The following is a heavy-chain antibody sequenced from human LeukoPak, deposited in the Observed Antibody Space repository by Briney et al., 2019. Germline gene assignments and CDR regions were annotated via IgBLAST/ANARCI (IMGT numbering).Heavy chain of an antibody. D-gene: IGHD1-26*01. CDR1: GYTFTGYY. J-gene: IGHJ3*02. CDR3: ARVMLMGAADDAFDI. Sequence: GASVKVSCKASGYTFTGYYIHWVRQAPGQGLEWMGWINPNSGGTNYAQKFQDRVTMTRDTSISTAYMELSRLRSDDTAVYYCARVMLMGAADDAFDIWGQGTMVTVSS. CDR2: INPNSGGT. V-gene: IGHV1-2*02.